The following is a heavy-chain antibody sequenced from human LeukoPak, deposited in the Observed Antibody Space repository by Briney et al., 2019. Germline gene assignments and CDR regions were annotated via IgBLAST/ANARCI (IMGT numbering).Heavy chain of an antibody. CDR2: IYYSGST. Sequence: SETLSLTCTVSGGSISSYYWSWIRQPPGKGLEWIGYIYYSGSTNYNPSLKSRVTMSVDTSKNQFSLKLSSVTAADTAVYYCARAVGIAAAGGYYYYMDVWGKGTTVTVSS. J-gene: IGHJ6*03. D-gene: IGHD6-13*01. CDR1: GGSISSYY. CDR3: ARAVGIAAAGGYYYYMDV. V-gene: IGHV4-59*12.